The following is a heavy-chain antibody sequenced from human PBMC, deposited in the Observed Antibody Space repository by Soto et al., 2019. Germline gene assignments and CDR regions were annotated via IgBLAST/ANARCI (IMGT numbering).Heavy chain of an antibody. Sequence: GGSLRLSCAASGFTFDDYAMNWVRQAPGKGLEWVSGISWNSGSIAYADSVKGRFTISRDNAKNSLYLQMNSLRAEDTALYYCAKDLSDGPSGEFDYWGQGTLVTVSS. V-gene: IGHV3-9*01. CDR1: GFTFDDYA. CDR2: ISWNSGSI. D-gene: IGHD3-10*01. J-gene: IGHJ4*02. CDR3: AKDLSDGPSGEFDY.